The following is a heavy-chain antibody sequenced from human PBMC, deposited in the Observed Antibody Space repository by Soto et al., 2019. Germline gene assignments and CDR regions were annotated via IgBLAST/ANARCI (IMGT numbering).Heavy chain of an antibody. CDR2: IIPIFGTA. Sequence: SVKVSCKASGGTFSSYAISWVRQAPGQGLEWMGGIIPIFGTANYAQKFQGRVTINADESTSTAYMELSSLRSEDTAVYYCATDKAVAGFYYFDYWGQGTMVTVSS. V-gene: IGHV1-69*13. CDR1: GGTFSSYA. D-gene: IGHD6-19*01. CDR3: ATDKAVAGFYYFDY. J-gene: IGHJ4*02.